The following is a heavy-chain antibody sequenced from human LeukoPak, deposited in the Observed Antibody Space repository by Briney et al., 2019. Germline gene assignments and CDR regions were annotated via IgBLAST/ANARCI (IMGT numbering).Heavy chain of an antibody. Sequence: SETLSLTCNVSVYSISSGYYWGWIRQPPGKGLEWIGSIYHTGSTYYNPSLKSRVTISVDTSNNRFSLKLRPVTAADTAVYYCARDPARGGNYLYNWFDPWGQGILVTVSS. J-gene: IGHJ5*02. D-gene: IGHD1-7*01. V-gene: IGHV4-38-2*02. CDR2: IYHTGST. CDR3: ARDPARGGNYLYNWFDP. CDR1: VYSISSGYY.